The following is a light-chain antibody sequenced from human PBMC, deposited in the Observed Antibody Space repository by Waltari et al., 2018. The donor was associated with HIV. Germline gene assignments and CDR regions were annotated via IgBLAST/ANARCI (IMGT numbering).Light chain of an antibody. CDR1: SSDVGNYNL. Sequence: QSALTQPASVSGSPGQSITISCIGTSSDVGNYNLFSWYQQHPGKAPKLMIYEVSKRPSGVSNRFSGSKSGNTASLTIPGLQADDEADYYCCSYATSSTSLYVFGTGTKVTVL. CDR2: EVS. V-gene: IGLV2-23*02. J-gene: IGLJ1*01. CDR3: CSYATSSTSLYV.